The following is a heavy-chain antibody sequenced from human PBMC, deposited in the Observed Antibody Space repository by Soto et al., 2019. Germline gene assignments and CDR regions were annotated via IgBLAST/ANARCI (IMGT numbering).Heavy chain of an antibody. V-gene: IGHV1-3*01. CDR1: GYTFASYA. D-gene: IGHD5-18*01. J-gene: IGHJ6*02. Sequence: ASVKVSCKASGYTFASYAMHWVRQAPGQRLEWMGWINAGNGNTKYSQKFQGRVTITRDTSASTAYMELSSLRSEDTAVYDCAGPRDSDGYGEPYYYYGMDVWGQRTTVTVSS. CDR2: INAGNGNT. CDR3: AGPRDSDGYGEPYYYYGMDV.